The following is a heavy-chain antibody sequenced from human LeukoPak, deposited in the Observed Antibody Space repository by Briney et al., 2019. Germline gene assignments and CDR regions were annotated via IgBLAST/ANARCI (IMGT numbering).Heavy chain of an antibody. D-gene: IGHD5-12*01. Sequence: ASVKASCKASGYTFTSYYMHWVRQAPGQGLEWMGIINPSGGSTSYAQKFQGRVTMTRDTSTSTVYMELSSLRSEDTAVYYCAVIVATIFVGDAFDIWGQGTMVTVSS. CDR2: INPSGGST. CDR3: AVIVATIFVGDAFDI. J-gene: IGHJ3*02. CDR1: GYTFTSYY. V-gene: IGHV1-46*01.